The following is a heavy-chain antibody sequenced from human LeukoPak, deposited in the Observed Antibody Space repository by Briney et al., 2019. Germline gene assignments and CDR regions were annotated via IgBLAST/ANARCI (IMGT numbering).Heavy chain of an antibody. J-gene: IGHJ4*02. Sequence: GASVKVSCKASGYTFTGDYMHWVRQAPGQGLEWMGWINPNSGGTNYAQKFQGRVTMTRDTSISTAYMELSRLRSDDTAVYYCARWSIGYSSGWYAVYWGQGTLVTVSS. CDR2: INPNSGGT. D-gene: IGHD6-19*01. CDR3: ARWSIGYSSGWYAVY. CDR1: GYTFTGDY. V-gene: IGHV1-2*02.